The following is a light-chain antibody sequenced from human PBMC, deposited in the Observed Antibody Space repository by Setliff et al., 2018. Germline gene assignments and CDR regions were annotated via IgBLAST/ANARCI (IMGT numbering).Light chain of an antibody. Sequence: DIVMTQSPDSLAVSLGERATINCKSRQSVLFNSNNKNYLAWYQQKPGQPPKLLIYWASTRESGVPDRFSGSGSGTDFTLTISSLQAEDVAVYYCQQYYGTPYTFGQGTKVDIK. J-gene: IGKJ2*01. CDR3: QQYYGTPYT. CDR1: QSVLFNSNNKNY. V-gene: IGKV4-1*01. CDR2: WAS.